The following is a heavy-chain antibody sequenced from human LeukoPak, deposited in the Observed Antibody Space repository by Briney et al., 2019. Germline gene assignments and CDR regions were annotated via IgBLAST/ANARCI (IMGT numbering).Heavy chain of an antibody. V-gene: IGHV4-30-4*08. Sequence: SETLSLTCTVSGGSIISSAYYWSWIRQPPGKGLEWIGYIYYSGSTYYNPSLKSRVTISLDTSKNQFSLKLSSVTATDTAVYYCVRTEVSSGSEDYWGQGTLVTVSS. CDR2: IYYSGST. CDR3: VRTEVSSGSEDY. D-gene: IGHD6-19*01. CDR1: GGSIISSAYY. J-gene: IGHJ4*02.